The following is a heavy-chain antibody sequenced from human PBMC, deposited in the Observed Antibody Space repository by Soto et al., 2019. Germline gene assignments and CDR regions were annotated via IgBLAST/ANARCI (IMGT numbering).Heavy chain of an antibody. D-gene: IGHD2-2*01. Sequence: EVQLLESGGGLVQPGGSLRLSCVASGFTFSTYGMSWVRQAPGKGLEWVSRIIDGGDRTYYAESVDGLFTISRDYSKHTLFLQVSSLRVDDTGVYYCAAPRRSSGWYFDLWGRGTLVTVSS. CDR2: IIDGGDRT. V-gene: IGHV3-23*01. J-gene: IGHJ2*01. CDR3: AAPRRSSGWYFDL. CDR1: GFTFSTYG.